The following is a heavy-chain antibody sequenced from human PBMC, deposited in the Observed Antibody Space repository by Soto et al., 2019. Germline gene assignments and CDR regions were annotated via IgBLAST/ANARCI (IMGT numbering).Heavy chain of an antibody. CDR2: IIPIFGTA. CDR3: ASAIRWLPSTSGCGP. J-gene: IGHJ5*02. D-gene: IGHD2-2*02. V-gene: IGHV1-69*01. CDR1: GGTFSSYA. Sequence: QVQLVQSGAEVKKPGSSVKVSCKASGGTFSSYAISWVRQAPGQGLEWMGGIIPIFGTANYAQKLRGRVTITADESPRTAHMELGRLRSEHTAVYYCASAIRWLPSTSGCGPWGQGTLVNVSS.